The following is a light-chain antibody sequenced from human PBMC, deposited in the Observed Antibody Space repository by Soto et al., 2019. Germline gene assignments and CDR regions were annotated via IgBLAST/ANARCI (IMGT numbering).Light chain of an antibody. CDR2: AAS. Sequence: ETLMTQSPAILSVSPGERATLSCRASQSVGNNLAWYQQKPGQAPRLLIYAASYRVTGIPARFSGSGSGTKFTLTISPLHFEVFAFFYCQQYNTWPPITFGQGTRLEIK. CDR1: QSVGNN. V-gene: IGKV3-15*01. CDR3: QQYNTWPPIT. J-gene: IGKJ5*01.